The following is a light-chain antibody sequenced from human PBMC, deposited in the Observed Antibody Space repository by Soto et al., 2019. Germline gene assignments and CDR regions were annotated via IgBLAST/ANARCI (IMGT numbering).Light chain of an antibody. CDR3: QKSYSTPRT. J-gene: IGKJ1*01. CDR2: AAS. Sequence: DIQMTPSPSSLSASVVDRVTITCLASQSISSYLNWYQQKPGKAPKLLIYAASSLQSGVPSRFSGSGSGTDFTLTISSLQPEDFATYYCQKSYSTPRTFGQGTKGAIK. CDR1: QSISSY. V-gene: IGKV1-39*01.